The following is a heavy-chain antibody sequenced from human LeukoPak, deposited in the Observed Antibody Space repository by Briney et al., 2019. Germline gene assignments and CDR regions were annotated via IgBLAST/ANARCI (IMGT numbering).Heavy chain of an antibody. D-gene: IGHD3-10*01. CDR2: IYSGGST. Sequence: GGSLRLSCAASGFTVSSNYMSWVRQAPGKGLEWVSVIYSGGSTYYADSVKGRFTISRDNAKNSLYLQMNSLRAEDTAVYYCARDAMVRGVTNFDYWGQGTLVTVSS. J-gene: IGHJ4*02. CDR1: GFTVSSNY. CDR3: ARDAMVRGVTNFDY. V-gene: IGHV3-53*01.